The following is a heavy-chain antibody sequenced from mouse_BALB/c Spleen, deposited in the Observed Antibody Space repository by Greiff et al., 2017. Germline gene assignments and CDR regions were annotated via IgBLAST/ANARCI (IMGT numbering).Heavy chain of an antibody. CDR1: GFTFSSYY. CDR2: INSNGGST. D-gene: IGHD1-1*01. Sequence: EVKLEESGGGLVKLGGSLKLSCAASGFTFSSYYMSWVRQTPEKRLELVAAINSNGGSTYYPDTVKGRFTISRDNAKNTLYLQMSSLKSEDTALYYCARHEGTTTVDYFAYWGQGTLVTVSA. CDR3: ARHEGTTTVDYFAY. V-gene: IGHV5-6-2*01. J-gene: IGHJ3*01.